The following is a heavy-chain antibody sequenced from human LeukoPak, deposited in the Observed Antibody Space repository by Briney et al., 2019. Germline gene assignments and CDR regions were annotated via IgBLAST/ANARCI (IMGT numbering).Heavy chain of an antibody. Sequence: GGSLRLSCAGCGLTLRSYSVNWVVQAPGKGLEWVSSISSSSSYIYYADSVKGRFTISSDNAKNSLYLQMNSLSAEDTAVCNGGRDPNCDFWSGYYFAYWGQGTLVTVSS. V-gene: IGHV3-21*01. CDR1: GLTLRSYS. CDR2: ISSSSSYI. D-gene: IGHD3-3*01. CDR3: GRDPNCDFWSGYYFAY. J-gene: IGHJ4*02.